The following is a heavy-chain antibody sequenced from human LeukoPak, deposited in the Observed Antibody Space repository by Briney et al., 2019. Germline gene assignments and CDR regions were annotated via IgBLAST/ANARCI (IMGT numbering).Heavy chain of an antibody. CDR3: ARVPITMVRGIIIGGAFDY. CDR2: IYYSGST. V-gene: IGHV4-31*01. J-gene: IGHJ4*02. Sequence: SQTLSFNCTVYGGTISSGAYYWSWIRQHPGKGLEWIGYIYYSGSTYYNPSLKSLVTISVDTSKNQFSLKLSSVTAADTAVYYCARVPITMVRGIIIGGAFDYWGQGTLVTVSS. D-gene: IGHD3-10*01. CDR1: GGTISSGAYY.